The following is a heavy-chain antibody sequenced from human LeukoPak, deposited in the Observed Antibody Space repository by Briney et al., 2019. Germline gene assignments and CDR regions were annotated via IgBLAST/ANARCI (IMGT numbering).Heavy chain of an antibody. Sequence: PGGSLRLSCAASGFTFSSYAMSWVRQAPGKGLEWVSAISGSGGSTYYADSVKGRFTVSRDSSKNTLYLQMNSLRAEDTAVYYCAKDYGTILRYFDWGFDYWGKGTTVTVSS. J-gene: IGHJ6*04. CDR2: ISGSGGST. CDR1: GFTFSSYA. V-gene: IGHV3-23*01. D-gene: IGHD3-9*01. CDR3: AKDYGTILRYFDWGFDY.